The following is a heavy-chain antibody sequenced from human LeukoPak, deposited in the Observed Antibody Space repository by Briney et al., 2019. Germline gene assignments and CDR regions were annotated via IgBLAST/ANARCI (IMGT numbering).Heavy chain of an antibody. CDR2: ISAYNGNT. Sequence: GASVKVSCKASGYTFTSYGISWVRQAPGQGLEWMGWISAYNGNTNYAQKLQGRVTMTTETSTSTAYMELRSLRSDDTAVYYCARDSYPLRRELWERHFDYWGQGTLVTVSS. CDR3: ARDSYPLRRELWERHFDY. V-gene: IGHV1-18*01. D-gene: IGHD5-18*01. J-gene: IGHJ4*02. CDR1: GYTFTSYG.